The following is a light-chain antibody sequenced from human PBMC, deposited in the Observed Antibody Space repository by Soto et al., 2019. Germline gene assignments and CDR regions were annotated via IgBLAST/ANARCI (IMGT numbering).Light chain of an antibody. CDR3: SSYTTSNTYV. CDR1: SSDVGSNNR. CDR2: DVS. J-gene: IGLJ1*01. V-gene: IGLV2-18*02. Sequence: QSALTQPPSVSGSPGQSVAISCTGTSSDVGSNNRVSWYQQPPGSAPKLIIYDVSNRPSGIPDRFSGSKSANTASLTISGLQTEDEADYYCSSYTTSNTYVFGTVTKLTVL.